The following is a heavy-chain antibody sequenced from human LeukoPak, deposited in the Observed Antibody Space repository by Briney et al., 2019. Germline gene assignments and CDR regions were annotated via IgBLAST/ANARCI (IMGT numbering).Heavy chain of an antibody. CDR3: ARQTLPGGAAAANDAFDI. Sequence: GESLKISCKGSGYNFTNYWIGWVRQMPEKGLEWMGIIYPGDSDTTYSPSFQGQVTISVDKSISTAYLQWNSLKASDTAMYYCARQTLPGGAAAANDAFDIWGQETMVTVSS. J-gene: IGHJ3*02. CDR2: IYPGDSDT. D-gene: IGHD6-13*01. V-gene: IGHV5-51*01. CDR1: GYNFTNYW.